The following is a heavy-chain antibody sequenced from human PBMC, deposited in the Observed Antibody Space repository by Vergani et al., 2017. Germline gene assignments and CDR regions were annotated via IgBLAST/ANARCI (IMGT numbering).Heavy chain of an antibody. J-gene: IGHJ5*02. CDR3: ARGVGSSWYAWFDP. V-gene: IGHV4-31*03. CDR2: IYYSGST. Sequence: QVQLQESGPGLVKPSQTLSLTCTVSGGSISSGGYYWSWIRQHPGKGLEWIGYIYYSGSTYYNPSLKSRVTISVDTAKNQFSLKLSSVTAADTAVYYCARGVGSSWYAWFDPWGQGTLVTVSS. CDR1: GGSISSGGYY. D-gene: IGHD6-13*01.